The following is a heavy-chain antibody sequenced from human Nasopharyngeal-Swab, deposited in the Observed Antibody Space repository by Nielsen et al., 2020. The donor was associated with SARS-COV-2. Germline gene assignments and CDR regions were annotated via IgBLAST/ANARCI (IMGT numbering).Heavy chain of an antibody. CDR2: IYHSGST. Sequence: LETLSLTCTVSGYSISRGYYWGWIRQPPGKGLEWIGSIYHSGSTYYNPSLKSRVTISVDTSKNQFSLKLSSVTAADTAVYYCAREGYSYGNNWFDPWGQGTLVTVSS. D-gene: IGHD5-18*01. CDR3: AREGYSYGNNWFDP. J-gene: IGHJ5*02. CDR1: GYSISRGYY. V-gene: IGHV4-38-2*02.